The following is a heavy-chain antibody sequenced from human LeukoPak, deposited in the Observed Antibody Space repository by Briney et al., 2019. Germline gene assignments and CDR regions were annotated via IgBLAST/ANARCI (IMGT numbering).Heavy chain of an antibody. J-gene: IGHJ3*02. CDR3: ARLYGIFVAFDI. D-gene: IGHD2-15*01. Sequence: SETLSLTCTVSGGCISSYYWGSVRQPPGKGLGWIGYSYYSGSTNYNPSLKSRVTKSVDTSKDQFSLKLSSVTAADTAVYYCARLYGIFVAFDIWGQGKMVTVSA. CDR2: SYYSGST. V-gene: IGHV4-59*01. CDR1: GGCISSYY.